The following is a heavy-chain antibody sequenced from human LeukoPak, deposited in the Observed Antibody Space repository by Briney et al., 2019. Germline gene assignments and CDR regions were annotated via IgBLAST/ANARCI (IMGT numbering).Heavy chain of an antibody. CDR3: ARDSTYYDILTGYYIGAFDI. V-gene: IGHV3-7*03. D-gene: IGHD3-9*01. CDR2: IKQDGSEK. Sequence: GGSLRLSCAASGFTFSTYWMTWVRQAPGKGLEWVANIKQDGSEKYYVDSVKGRFTTSRDNAKNSLYLQMNSLRAEDTAVYYCARDSTYYDILTGYYIGAFDIWGQGTMVTVSS. CDR1: GFTFSTYW. J-gene: IGHJ3*02.